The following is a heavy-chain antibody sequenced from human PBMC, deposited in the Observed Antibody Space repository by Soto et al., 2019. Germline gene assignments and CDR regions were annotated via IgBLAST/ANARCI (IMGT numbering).Heavy chain of an antibody. J-gene: IGHJ4*02. CDR2: ISYGGDNK. V-gene: IGHV3-30*18. CDR1: GFTFTTYG. CDR3: AKARHSTSWYGVEADF. D-gene: IGHD6-13*01. Sequence: QVQLVDSGGGVVQPGTSLRLSCAASGFTFTTYGMHWVRQAPGKGLEWVAVISYGGDNKYYADSVRGRFAISRDNLKNTLYLQMNSLNPEDTAVYHCAKARHSTSWYGVEADFWGQGTLVTVSS.